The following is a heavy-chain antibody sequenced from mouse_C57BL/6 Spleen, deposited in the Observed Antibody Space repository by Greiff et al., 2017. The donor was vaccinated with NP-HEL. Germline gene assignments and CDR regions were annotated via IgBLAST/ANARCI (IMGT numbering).Heavy chain of an antibody. Sequence: EVQLQQSVAELVRPGASVKLSCTASGFNIKNTYMHWVKQRPEQGLEWIGRIDPANGNTKYAPKFQGKATITADTSSNTAYLQLSSLTSEDNAIYYWARRDGLRNYAMDYWGQGTSVTVSS. CDR3: ARRDGLRNYAMDY. CDR1: GFNIKNTY. D-gene: IGHD2-2*01. V-gene: IGHV14-3*01. CDR2: IDPANGNT. J-gene: IGHJ4*01.